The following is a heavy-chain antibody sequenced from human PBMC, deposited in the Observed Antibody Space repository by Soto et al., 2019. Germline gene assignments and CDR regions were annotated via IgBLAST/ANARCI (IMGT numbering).Heavy chain of an antibody. Sequence: QVQLVESGGGVVQPGRSLRLSCAASGFTFSSYGMHWVRQAPGKGLEWVAVISYDGSNKYYADSVKGRFTISRDNSKNTLYLQMNSLRAEDTAVYYCAKAPAYCGGDCYYYYYYGMDVW. V-gene: IGHV3-30*18. CDR2: ISYDGSNK. J-gene: IGHJ6*01. D-gene: IGHD2-21*02. CDR3: AKAPAYCGGDCYYYYYYGMDV. CDR1: GFTFSSYG.